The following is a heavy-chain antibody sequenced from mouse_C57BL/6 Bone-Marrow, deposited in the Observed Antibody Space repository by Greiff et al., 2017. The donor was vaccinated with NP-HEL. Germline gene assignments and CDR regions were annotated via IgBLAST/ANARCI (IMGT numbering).Heavy chain of an antibody. CDR1: GYTFTSYW. CDR2: IDPSDSYT. J-gene: IGHJ3*01. Sequence: QVQLQQPGAELVKPGASVKLSCKASGYTFTSYWMQWVKQRPGQGLEWIGEIDPSDSYTNYNQKFKGKATLTVDTSSSTAYMQLSSLTSEDSAVYYCARGIHYYGDTWFAYWGQGTLVTVSA. D-gene: IGHD1-2*01. V-gene: IGHV1-50*01. CDR3: ARGIHYYGDTWFAY.